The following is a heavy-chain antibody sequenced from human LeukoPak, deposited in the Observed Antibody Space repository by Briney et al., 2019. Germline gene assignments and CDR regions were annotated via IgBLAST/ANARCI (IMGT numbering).Heavy chain of an antibody. Sequence: GGSLRLSCVDSGFTLTNAWMSWVRQALGKGLEWIGRIKSKNDGETTNYAEPVRGRFTISRDDSKSAVYLQMNSLKIEDTAVYYCTTDLGTYYHGSQRLIPIDYWGQGTLVTVSS. V-gene: IGHV3-15*01. D-gene: IGHD3-10*01. CDR3: TTDLGTYYHGSQRLIPIDY. J-gene: IGHJ4*02. CDR1: GFTLTNAW. CDR2: IKSKNDGETT.